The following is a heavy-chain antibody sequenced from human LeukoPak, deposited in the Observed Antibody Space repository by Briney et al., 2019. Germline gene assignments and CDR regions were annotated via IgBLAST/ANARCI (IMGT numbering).Heavy chain of an antibody. J-gene: IGHJ5*02. D-gene: IGHD2-15*01. CDR2: ILYNGSNK. V-gene: IGHV3-33*01. Sequence: QSGGSLRLSCAASGFTFSSSGMHWVRQAPGKGLEWVAVILYNGSNKYYADSVKGRFTISRDNSKNTLYLQMNSLRVEDTAVYYCARAGGYCSGGSCCRGYSWFDPWGQGTLVTVSS. CDR3: ARAGGYCSGGSCCRGYSWFDP. CDR1: GFTFSSSG.